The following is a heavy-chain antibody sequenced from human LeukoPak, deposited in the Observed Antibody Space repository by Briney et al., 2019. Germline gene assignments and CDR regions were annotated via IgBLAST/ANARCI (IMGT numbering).Heavy chain of an antibody. V-gene: IGHV3-13*01. CDR1: GFTFSRYD. D-gene: IGHD3-10*01. J-gene: IGHJ2*01. CDR2: IGTAGDT. CDR3: SSYYL. Sequence: GGSLRLSCAASGFTFSRYDMHWVRQAPGKGLEWVSAIGTAGDTYYSGSVKGRFTTSRENAKDSLFLQMNSLRAGDTAVYYCSSYYLWGRGTLVTVSS.